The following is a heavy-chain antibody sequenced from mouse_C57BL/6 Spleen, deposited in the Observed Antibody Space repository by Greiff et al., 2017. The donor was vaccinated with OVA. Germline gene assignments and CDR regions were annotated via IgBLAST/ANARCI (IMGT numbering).Heavy chain of an antibody. CDR2: IRLKSDNYAT. V-gene: IGHV6-3*01. D-gene: IGHD2-2*01. J-gene: IGHJ1*03. CDR3: TAMVRYFDV. Sequence: EVQGVESGGGLVQPGGSMKLSCVASGFTFSNYWMNWVRQSPEKGLEWVAQIRLKSDNYATHYAESVKGRFTISRDDSKSSVYLQMNNLRAEDTGIYYCTAMVRYFDVWGTGTTVTVSS. CDR1: GFTFSNYW.